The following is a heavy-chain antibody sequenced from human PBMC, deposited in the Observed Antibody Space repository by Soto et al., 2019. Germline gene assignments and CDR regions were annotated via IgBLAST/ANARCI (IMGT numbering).Heavy chain of an antibody. CDR3: AKDPYGGNSDRWFDP. Sequence: LSLTCAASGFTFSSYGMHWVRQAPGKGLEWVAVISYDGTNKYYADSVKGRFTISRDNSKNTLYLQMNSLRAEDTAVYYCAKDPYGGNSDRWFDPWGQGTLVTVSS. CDR1: GFTFSSYG. V-gene: IGHV3-30*18. D-gene: IGHD4-17*01. J-gene: IGHJ5*02. CDR2: ISYDGTNK.